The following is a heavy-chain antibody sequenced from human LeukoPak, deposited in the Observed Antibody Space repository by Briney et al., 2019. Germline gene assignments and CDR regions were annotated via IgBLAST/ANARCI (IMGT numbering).Heavy chain of an antibody. V-gene: IGHV3-74*01. CDR2: INSDGSST. D-gene: IGHD3-10*01. Sequence: GGSLRLSCAASGFTFSSYWMHWVRQAPGKGLVWVSRINSDGSSTSYADSVKGRFTISRDNAKNTLYVQMNSLRAEDTAVYYCARGPYGSATDYWGQRTLVTVSS. CDR3: ARGPYGSATDY. J-gene: IGHJ4*02. CDR1: GFTFSSYW.